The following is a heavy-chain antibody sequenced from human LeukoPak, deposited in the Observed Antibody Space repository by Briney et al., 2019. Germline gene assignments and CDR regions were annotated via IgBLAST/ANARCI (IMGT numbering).Heavy chain of an antibody. J-gene: IGHJ4*02. V-gene: IGHV3-48*02. CDR1: GFTFSSYS. CDR2: ISSSSSTI. D-gene: IGHD3-3*01. CDR3: ARDGYDFWSGYYHASHFDY. Sequence: GGSLRLSCAASGFTFSSYSMNWVRQAPGKGLEWVSYISSSSSTIYYADSVKGRFTISRDNAKNSLYPQMNSLRDEDTAVYYCARDGYDFWSGYYHASHFDYWGQGTLVTVSS.